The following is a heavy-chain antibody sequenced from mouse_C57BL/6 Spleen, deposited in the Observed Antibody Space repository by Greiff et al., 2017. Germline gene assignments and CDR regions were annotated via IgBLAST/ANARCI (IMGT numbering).Heavy chain of an antibody. V-gene: IGHV1-50*01. Sequence: QVQLQQPGAELVKPGASVKLSCKASGYTFTSYWMQWVKQRPGQGLEWIGEIDPSDSYTNYNQKFKGKATLTVDTSSSTAYMQLSSLTSEDSAVYYRARRITTVVATRAMDYWGQGTSVTVSS. CDR2: IDPSDSYT. J-gene: IGHJ4*01. D-gene: IGHD1-1*01. CDR1: GYTFTSYW. CDR3: ARRITTVVATRAMDY.